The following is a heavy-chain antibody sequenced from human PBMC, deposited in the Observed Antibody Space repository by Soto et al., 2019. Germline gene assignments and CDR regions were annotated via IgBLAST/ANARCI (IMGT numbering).Heavy chain of an antibody. Sequence: QVQLVQSGAEVKKPGASVKVSCKASGYTFTSYAMHWVRQAPGQRLEWMGWINAGNGNTKYSQKFQGRVTITRDTSANTAYMELSSLRSEDTAVYYCARDLNLIYYYYGMDVWGQGTTVTVSS. D-gene: IGHD1-20*01. CDR2: INAGNGNT. J-gene: IGHJ6*02. CDR3: ARDLNLIYYYYGMDV. CDR1: GYTFTSYA. V-gene: IGHV1-3*01.